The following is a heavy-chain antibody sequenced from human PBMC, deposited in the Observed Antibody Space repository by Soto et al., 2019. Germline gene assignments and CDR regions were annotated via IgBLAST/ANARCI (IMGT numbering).Heavy chain of an antibody. V-gene: IGHV4-30-4*01. CDR2: VSYSGST. D-gene: IGHD5-18*01. J-gene: IGHJ4*02. CDR3: IREADTALVDY. CDR1: GGSISSHDYY. Sequence: QLQESGPGLVKPSQTLSLTCTVSGGSISSHDYYWSWIRQPPGKGLEWIGFVSYSGSTYYNPSLQSRVTMSTDTSKNQFSLKLTSVTAADTAVYYCIREADTALVDYWGQGTLVTVSS.